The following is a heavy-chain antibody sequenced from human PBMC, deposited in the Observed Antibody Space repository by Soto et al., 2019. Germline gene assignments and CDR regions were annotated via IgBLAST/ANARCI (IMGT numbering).Heavy chain of an antibody. CDR1: GFTFRNFV. J-gene: IGHJ6*02. Sequence: GGSLRLSCAASGFTFRNFVMHWVRQAPGKGLEWVAVISYAGNNIYYADSVKGRFTISRDNSGNTLYLEMSSLRGEETAVYYCAQDQYPIFRSGSGLDVWGQGTTVTVSS. D-gene: IGHD3-3*01. CDR2: ISYAGNNI. CDR3: AQDQYPIFRSGSGLDV. V-gene: IGHV3-30*18.